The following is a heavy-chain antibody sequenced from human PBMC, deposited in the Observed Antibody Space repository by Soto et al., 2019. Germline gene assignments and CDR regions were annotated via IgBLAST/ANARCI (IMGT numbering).Heavy chain of an antibody. CDR2: IYHCGSS. CDR1: GDPISSAAYY. CDR3: ARDQGVIYADVGGSEVYYCLDV. Sequence: LSLTCTVSGDPISSAAYYWSWTRQHPGKGLEWIGYIYHCGSSYYNPSLKSRVTISVDTSQHQPYLQLTSVTAADTAVYYCARDQGVIYADVGGSEVYYCLDVWGRGTTVTVSS. V-gene: IGHV4-31*03. J-gene: IGHJ6*02. D-gene: IGHD4-17*01.